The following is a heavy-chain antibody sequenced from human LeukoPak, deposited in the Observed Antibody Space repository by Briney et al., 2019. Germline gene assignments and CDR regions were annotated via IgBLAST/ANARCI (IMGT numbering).Heavy chain of an antibody. Sequence: KSSETLSLTCTVSGGSISSYYWSWIRQPPGKGLEWIGYIYYSGSTNYNPSLKSRVTISVDTSKNQFSLKLSSVTAADTAVYYCARARGGGLRFLRGAFDIWGQGTMVTVSS. V-gene: IGHV4-59*08. CDR3: ARARGGGLRFLRGAFDI. D-gene: IGHD3-3*01. CDR1: GGSISSYY. J-gene: IGHJ3*02. CDR2: IYYSGST.